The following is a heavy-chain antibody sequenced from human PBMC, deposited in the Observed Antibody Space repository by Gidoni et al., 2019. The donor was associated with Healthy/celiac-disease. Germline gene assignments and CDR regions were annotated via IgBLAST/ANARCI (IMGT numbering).Heavy chain of an antibody. CDR3: ARAGSGYSYGCYY. Sequence: EVQLVQSGAEVKKPGKSLKTSCKGSGYSFTSYWIGWVRQMTGKGLEWRGIIDTGNSDSRYSPSFQGQVTISADKSISTAYLQWSRLKASDTAMYYCARAGSGYSYGCYYGGQGTLVTVSS. CDR2: IDTGNSDS. CDR1: GYSFTSYW. J-gene: IGHJ4*02. V-gene: IGHV5-51*03. D-gene: IGHD5-18*01.